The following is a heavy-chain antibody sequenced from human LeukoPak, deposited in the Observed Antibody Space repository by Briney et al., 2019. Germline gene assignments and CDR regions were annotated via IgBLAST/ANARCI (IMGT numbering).Heavy chain of an antibody. Sequence: PGGSLRLSCAASGVTFSSYGMTWVRQAPGKGLEWVSTINTSGGTTYYTDSVKGRFTGSRDNSKNTLYLQMNSLRAEDTAVYYCAKGYNWHDRWGQGTLVTVSS. V-gene: IGHV3-23*01. CDR2: INTSGGTT. CDR1: GVTFSSYG. CDR3: AKGYNWHDR. J-gene: IGHJ5*02.